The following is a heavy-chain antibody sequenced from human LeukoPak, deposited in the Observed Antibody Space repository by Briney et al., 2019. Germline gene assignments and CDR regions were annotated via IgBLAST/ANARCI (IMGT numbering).Heavy chain of an antibody. CDR3: AKGVGGNYPIRSAPFDY. J-gene: IGHJ4*02. D-gene: IGHD1-26*01. Sequence: GGSLRLSCAASGFTFSSYAMSWVRQAPGKGLEWVSSISGSGGSTYYADSVKGRFTISRDNSKNTLYLQMNSLRAEDTAVYYCAKGVGGNYPIRSAPFDYWGQGTLVTVSS. V-gene: IGHV3-23*01. CDR1: GFTFSSYA. CDR2: ISGSGGST.